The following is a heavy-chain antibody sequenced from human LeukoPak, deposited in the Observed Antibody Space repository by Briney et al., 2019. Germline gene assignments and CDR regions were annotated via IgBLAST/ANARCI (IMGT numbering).Heavy chain of an antibody. D-gene: IGHD3-10*01. V-gene: IGHV3-21*04. CDR1: GFTFSSYS. CDR2: ISSSSSYI. Sequence: GGSLRLSCAASGFTFSSYSMNWVRQAPGKGLEWVSSISSSSSYIYYADSVKGRFTISRDNAKNSLYLQMNSLRAEDTALYYCARVQLVRGVFDYWGQGTLVTVSS. J-gene: IGHJ4*02. CDR3: ARVQLVRGVFDY.